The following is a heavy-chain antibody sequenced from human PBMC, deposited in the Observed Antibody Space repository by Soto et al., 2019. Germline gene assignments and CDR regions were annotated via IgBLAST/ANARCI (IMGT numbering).Heavy chain of an antibody. CDR2: IIPIFGTA. CDR3: ARVGVKNYDSLTGPSYYYYGMDV. J-gene: IGHJ6*02. D-gene: IGHD3-9*01. Sequence: SVKVSCKASGGTFSSYAISWVRQAPGQGLEWMGGIIPIFGTANYAQKFQGRVTITADESTSTAYMELSSLRSEDTAVYYCARVGVKNYDSLTGPSYYYYGMDVWGQGTTVTVSS. CDR1: GGTFSSYA. V-gene: IGHV1-69*13.